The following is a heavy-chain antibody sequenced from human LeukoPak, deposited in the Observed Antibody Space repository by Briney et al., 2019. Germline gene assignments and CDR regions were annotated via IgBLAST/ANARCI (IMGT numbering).Heavy chain of an antibody. CDR3: ARDNYYDSSGSLPVDY. Sequence: GGSLRLSCAASGFTLSDYYMSWIRQAPGKRLEWVSYISSSGSTIYYADSVKGRFTISRDNAKNSLYLQMNSLRDEDTAVYYCARDNYYDSSGSLPVDYWGQGTLVTVSS. V-gene: IGHV3-11*04. D-gene: IGHD3-22*01. CDR2: ISSSGSTI. CDR1: GFTLSDYY. J-gene: IGHJ4*02.